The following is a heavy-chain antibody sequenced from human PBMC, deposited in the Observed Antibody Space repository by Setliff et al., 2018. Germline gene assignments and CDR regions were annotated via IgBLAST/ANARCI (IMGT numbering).Heavy chain of an antibody. CDR1: GGSFTPYY. CDR2: VYYSGTA. Sequence: PSETLSLTCTVSGGSFTPYYWSWIRQPPGKGLEWIGYVYYSGTAYYNPSLKSRVTVIVDTSKNQFSLRLSSVTAADTAVYYCARGGTFRYFDYWGQGTPVTV. D-gene: IGHD5-12*01. CDR3: ARGGTFRYFDY. V-gene: IGHV4-59*01. J-gene: IGHJ4*02.